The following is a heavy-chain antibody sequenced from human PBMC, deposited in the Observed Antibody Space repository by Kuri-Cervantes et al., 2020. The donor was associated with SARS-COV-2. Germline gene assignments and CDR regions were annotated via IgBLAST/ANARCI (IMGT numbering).Heavy chain of an antibody. J-gene: IGHJ5*02. CDR2: INHSGST. CDR1: GGSISSYY. V-gene: IGHV4-34*01. CDR3: ARADSGLMNRFDP. Sequence: SETLSLTCTVSGGSISSYYWSWIRQPPGKGLERIGEINHSGSTNYNPSLKSRVTISVDTSKNQFSLKLSSVTAADTAVYYCARADSGLMNRFDPWGQGTLVTVSS. D-gene: IGHD6-19*01.